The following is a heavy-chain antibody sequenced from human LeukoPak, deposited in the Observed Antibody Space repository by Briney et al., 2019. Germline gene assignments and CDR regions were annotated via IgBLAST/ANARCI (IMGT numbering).Heavy chain of an antibody. CDR3: ARGVYNYGYYFDY. CDR1: GFTLSSYD. Sequence: GGSLRLSCAASGFTLSSYDVNWDRQAPGKGLEWVSYISSSGSAIYDADSVKGRFTISRDNARNSLYLQVNSLRAEDTAVYYCARGVYNYGYYFDYWGQGTLVTVSS. CDR2: ISSSGSAI. J-gene: IGHJ4*02. V-gene: IGHV3-48*03. D-gene: IGHD5-18*01.